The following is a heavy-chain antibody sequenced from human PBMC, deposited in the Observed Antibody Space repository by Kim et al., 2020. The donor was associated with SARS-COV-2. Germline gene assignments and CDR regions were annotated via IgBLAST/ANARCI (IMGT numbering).Heavy chain of an antibody. CDR3: AKALDYYDSRGYYLAPFDH. J-gene: IGHJ4*02. CDR2: ISGSGGGT. Sequence: GGSLRLSCAVSGFTFSTFAMSWVRQAPGKGLEWVSGISGSGGGTYYADSVKGRFTISRDNSRNTLFLQMNSLRAEDTALYYCAKALDYYDSRGYYLAPFDHWGPGTLVTVSS. D-gene: IGHD3-22*01. CDR1: GFTFSTFA. V-gene: IGHV3-23*01.